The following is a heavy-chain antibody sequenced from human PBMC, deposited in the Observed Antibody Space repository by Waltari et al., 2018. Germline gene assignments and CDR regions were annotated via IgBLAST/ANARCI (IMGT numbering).Heavy chain of an antibody. Sequence: QVQLQQWGAGLLKPSETLSLTCAVYGGSFSGYYWSWIRQPPGKGLEWIGEINHSGSTNDNPSLKSRVTISVDTSKNQFSLKLSSVTAADTAVYYCARGRGRYIVVVPAAFCSDYWGQGTLVTVSS. CDR1: GGSFSGYY. CDR3: ARGRGRYIVVVPAAFCSDY. V-gene: IGHV4-34*01. D-gene: IGHD2-2*01. J-gene: IGHJ4*02. CDR2: INHSGST.